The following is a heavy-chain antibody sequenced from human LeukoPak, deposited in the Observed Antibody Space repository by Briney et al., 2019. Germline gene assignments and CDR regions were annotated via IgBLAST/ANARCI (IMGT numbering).Heavy chain of an antibody. CDR1: GFTFSSYD. J-gene: IGHJ4*02. Sequence: PGGSLRLSCAASGFTFSSYDMHWVRQVTGKGLEWVAAIGTAGDTYYPGSVKGRFTISRENAKNSLYLQMNSLRAGDTAVYYCARESGDSSGWSEWGQGTLVTVSS. CDR3: ARESGDSSGWSE. CDR2: IGTAGDT. V-gene: IGHV3-13*04. D-gene: IGHD6-19*01.